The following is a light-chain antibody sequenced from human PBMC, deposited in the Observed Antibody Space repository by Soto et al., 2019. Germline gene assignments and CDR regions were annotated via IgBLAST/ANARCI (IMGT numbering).Light chain of an antibody. CDR2: GAS. J-gene: IGKJ1*01. V-gene: IGKV3-20*01. CDR3: QQYATSPWT. CDR1: QTVDTNY. Sequence: EIVLTQSPGTLSLSPGERANLSCRASQTVDTNYLAWYQQIPGQAPRLLIYGASTRATGIPDRFSGSGSGTDFTLTISRLDPEDSAVYYCQQYATSPWTFGQGTKVEIK.